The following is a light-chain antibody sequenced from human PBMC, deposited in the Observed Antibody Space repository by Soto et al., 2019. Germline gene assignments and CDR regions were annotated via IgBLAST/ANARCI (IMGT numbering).Light chain of an antibody. J-gene: IGLJ2*01. CDR1: NSDIGNYNR. Sequence: QSVLTQPPSVSGSPGQSVTISCTGTNSDIGNYNRVSWYQQPPGTAPKLMIYEVNNRPSGVPDRFSGSKSGNTASLTISGLQAEDEADYYCSSYTTTIVVFGGGTQLTVL. CDR2: EVN. CDR3: SSYTTTIVV. V-gene: IGLV2-18*02.